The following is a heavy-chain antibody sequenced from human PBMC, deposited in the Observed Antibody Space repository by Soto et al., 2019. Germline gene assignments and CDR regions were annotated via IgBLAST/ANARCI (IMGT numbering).Heavy chain of an antibody. CDR3: ARAENWAYYDILTGSPSPHYYYMDV. D-gene: IGHD3-9*01. CDR1: GGSISSGGYY. J-gene: IGHJ6*03. CDR2: IYYSGST. V-gene: IGHV4-31*03. Sequence: PSETLSLTCTVSGGSISSGGYYWSWIRQHPGKGLEWIGYIYYSGSTYYNPSLKSRVTISVDTSKNQFSLKLSSVTAADTAVYYCARAENWAYYDILTGSPSPHYYYMDVWGKGTTVTVSS.